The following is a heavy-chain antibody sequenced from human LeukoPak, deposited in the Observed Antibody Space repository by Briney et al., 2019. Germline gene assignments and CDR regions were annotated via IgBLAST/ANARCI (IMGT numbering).Heavy chain of an antibody. CDR2: ISGSGGST. J-gene: IGHJ4*02. CDR1: GFTFSSYA. V-gene: IGHV3-23*01. CDR3: ASLSGSYEAFDY. Sequence: GGSLRLSCAASGFTFSSYAMSWVRQAPGKGLEWVSAISGSGGSTYYADSVKGRFTISRDNSKNTLYLQMNSLRAEDTAVYYCASLSGSYEAFDYWGQGTLVTVSS. D-gene: IGHD1-26*01.